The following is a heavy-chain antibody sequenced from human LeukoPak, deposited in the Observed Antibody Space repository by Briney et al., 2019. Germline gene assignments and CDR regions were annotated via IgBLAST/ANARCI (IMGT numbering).Heavy chain of an antibody. J-gene: IGHJ5*02. CDR3: ARITMVRGEGWFDP. V-gene: IGHV1-18*01. Sequence: ASVKVSCKASGYTFTSYGISWVRQAPGQGLEWMGWISAYNGNTNYAQKLQGRVTMTTDTSTSTAYMELRSLRSDDTAVYHCARITMVRGEGWFDPWGQGTLVTVSS. CDR2: ISAYNGNT. D-gene: IGHD3-10*01. CDR1: GYTFTSYG.